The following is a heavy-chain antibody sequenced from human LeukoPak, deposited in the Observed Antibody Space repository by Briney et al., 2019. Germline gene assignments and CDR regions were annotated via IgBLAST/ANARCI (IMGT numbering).Heavy chain of an antibody. CDR1: GFTFSNAW. CDR2: IKSKTDGGTI. D-gene: IGHD3-22*01. CDR3: TTEFQSYDSSGYYYLEYAFDI. J-gene: IGHJ3*02. V-gene: IGHV3-15*07. Sequence: GGSLRLSCAASGFTFSNAWMNWVRQAPGKGLEWVGRIKSKTDGGTIDYAAPVKGRFTISRDDSKNTLYLQMNSLKTEDTAVYYCTTEFQSYDSSGYYYLEYAFDIWGQGTMVTVSS.